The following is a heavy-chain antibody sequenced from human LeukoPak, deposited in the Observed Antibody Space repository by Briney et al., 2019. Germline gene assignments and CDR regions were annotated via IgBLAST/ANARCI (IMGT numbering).Heavy chain of an antibody. CDR3: AKIGLELSGYYD. V-gene: IGHV3-23*01. D-gene: IGHD3-3*01. Sequence: GGSLRLPCAVSGITLSNYAMSWVRQAPGKGLEWVAGISGSGGGTNYADSVKGRFTISRDNSKNTLYLQMNSLRAEDTAVYYCAKIGLELSGYYDWGQGTLVTVSS. CDR2: ISGSGGGT. CDR1: GITLSNYA. J-gene: IGHJ4*02.